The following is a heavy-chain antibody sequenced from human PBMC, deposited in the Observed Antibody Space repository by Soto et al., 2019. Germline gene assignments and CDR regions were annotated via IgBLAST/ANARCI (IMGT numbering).Heavy chain of an antibody. J-gene: IGHJ4*02. V-gene: IGHV1-18*01. D-gene: IGHD3-9*01. CDR3: ARDYYDILTGSV. CDR1: GYTFTNFG. CDR2: ISPYDDNT. Sequence: ASVKVSCKASGYTFTNFGISWVRQAPGQGLEWMGWISPYDDNTKYAQILQGRVSMTTDTSSNTAYMELRSLRSDDTAVYYCARDYYDILTGSVWGQGTLVTVSS.